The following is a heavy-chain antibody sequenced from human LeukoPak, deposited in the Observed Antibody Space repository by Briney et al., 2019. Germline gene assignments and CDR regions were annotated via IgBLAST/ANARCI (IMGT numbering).Heavy chain of an antibody. D-gene: IGHD6-13*01. Sequence: PGGSLRLSCAASGFTFSSYAMHWVRQAPGKGLEYVSAISSNGGGAYYANSVKGRFTISRDNSKNTLYLQMGSLRAEDMAVYYCARDGGIAAAGTFDYWGQGTLVTVSS. J-gene: IGHJ4*02. V-gene: IGHV3-64*01. CDR3: ARDGGIAAAGTFDY. CDR1: GFTFSSYA. CDR2: ISSNGGGA.